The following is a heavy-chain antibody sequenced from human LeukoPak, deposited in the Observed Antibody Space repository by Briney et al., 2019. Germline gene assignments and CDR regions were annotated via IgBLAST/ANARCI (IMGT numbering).Heavy chain of an antibody. D-gene: IGHD6-13*01. CDR2: ISGSGGST. CDR1: GFTFSSYA. Sequence: GGSLRLSCAASGFTFSSYAMSWVRQAPGKGLEWVSAISGSGGSTYYADSVKGRFTISRDNSKNTLYLQMNTLRAEDTAVYYCASRIATAGSVDYWGQGTLVTVSS. V-gene: IGHV3-23*01. CDR3: ASRIATAGSVDY. J-gene: IGHJ4*02.